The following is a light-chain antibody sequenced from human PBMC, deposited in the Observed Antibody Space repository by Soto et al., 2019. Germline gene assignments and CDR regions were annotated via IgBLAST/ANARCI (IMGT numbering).Light chain of an antibody. Sequence: EIVMTQSPATLSVSPGERATLSCRASQSVNIYLAWYQQKPGQAPRLLVFGASTRATGVPSRFSGSGSGTEFTLTISSLQSEDFAVYYCQQYNKWPPITFGQGTRLEIK. V-gene: IGKV3-15*01. J-gene: IGKJ5*01. CDR1: QSVNIY. CDR3: QQYNKWPPIT. CDR2: GAS.